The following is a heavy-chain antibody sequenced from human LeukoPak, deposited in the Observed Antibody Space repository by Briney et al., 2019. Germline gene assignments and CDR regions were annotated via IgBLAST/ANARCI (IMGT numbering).Heavy chain of an antibody. V-gene: IGHV3-7*01. J-gene: IGHJ3*02. D-gene: IGHD3-22*01. Sequence: PGGSLRLSCEASGFTFSSHWMSWVRQAPGKGLEWVANINEDGSEKYYVESVKGRFTISRDNAKNSLYLQMNSLRAEDTAVYYCARDRNTYYDSSGYYPDAIDIWGQGTVVTASS. CDR2: INEDGSEK. CDR1: GFTFSSHW. CDR3: ARDRNTYYDSSGYYPDAIDI.